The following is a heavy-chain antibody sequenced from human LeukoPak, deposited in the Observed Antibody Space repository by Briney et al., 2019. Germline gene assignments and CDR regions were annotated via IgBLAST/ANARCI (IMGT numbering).Heavy chain of an antibody. CDR3: ARNSPCSSSPGDENWFDP. V-gene: IGHV1-2*02. D-gene: IGHD2-2*01. CDR1: GYTFTGYY. Sequence: ASVKVSCKASGYTFTGYYMHWVRQAPGQGLEWMGWINPNSGGTNYAQKFQGRVTMTRDTSISTAYMELSRLRSDDTAVYYCARNSPCSSSPGDENWFDPWGQGTLVTVSS. J-gene: IGHJ5*02. CDR2: INPNSGGT.